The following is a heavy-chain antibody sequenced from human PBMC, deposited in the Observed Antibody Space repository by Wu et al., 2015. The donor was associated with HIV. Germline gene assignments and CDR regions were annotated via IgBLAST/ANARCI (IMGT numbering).Heavy chain of an antibody. D-gene: IGHD2-21*02. Sequence: QVHLVQSGAEVKKPGASVKVSCKASGYTFTGYYMHWVRQAPGQGLEWMGWINPNSGGTNFAQNFQGRVTMTRDTSITTAYMELSRLTSDDTAVYYCATYGRGMTAGGYWGQGTLVTVSS. CDR2: INPNSGGT. CDR3: ATYGRGMTAGGY. J-gene: IGHJ4*02. V-gene: IGHV1-2*02. CDR1: GYTFTGYY.